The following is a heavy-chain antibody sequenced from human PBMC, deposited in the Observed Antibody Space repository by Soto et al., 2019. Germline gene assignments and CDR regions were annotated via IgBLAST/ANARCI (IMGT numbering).Heavy chain of an antibody. V-gene: IGHV1-18*01. CDR2: ISAYNGNT. Sequence: QVQLVQSGAEVKKPGASVKVSCKASGYTFTSYGISWVRQAPGQGLEWMGWISAYNGNTNYAQKLQGRVTMTTDISTSTAYMELGSIRSDDTAIYYCARYSPGVQPELPADAFDIWGQGTMVTVSS. D-gene: IGHD1-1*01. CDR1: GYTFTSYG. J-gene: IGHJ3*02. CDR3: ARYSPGVQPELPADAFDI.